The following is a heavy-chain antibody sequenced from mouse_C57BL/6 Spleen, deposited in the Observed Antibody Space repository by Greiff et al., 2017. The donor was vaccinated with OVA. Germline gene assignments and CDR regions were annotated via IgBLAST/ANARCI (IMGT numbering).Heavy chain of an antibody. J-gene: IGHJ1*03. CDR3: ARSYYGSSWYFDV. D-gene: IGHD1-1*01. CDR1: GYTFTSYW. Sequence: QVQLQQPGAELVRPGSSVKLSCKASGYTFTSYWMDWVKQRPGQGLEWIGNIYPSDSETHYNQKFKDKATLTVDKSSSTAYMQLSSLTSEDSAVYYCARSYYGSSWYFDVWGTGTTVTVSS. V-gene: IGHV1-61*01. CDR2: IYPSDSET.